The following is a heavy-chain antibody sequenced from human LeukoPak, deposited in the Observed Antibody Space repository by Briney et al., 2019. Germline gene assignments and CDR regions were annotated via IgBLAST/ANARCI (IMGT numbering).Heavy chain of an antibody. CDR2: MCYSGST. CDR3: ARRRDSFDY. Sequence: SETLSLTCTVSGGSISSYCWSWIRRPPGKGLGWLGYMCYSGSTNYNPSFKSRVTMSVDYNPSLKSRVTMSGDTSKNQFSLNLSSVTAADTAVYYCARRRDSFDYWGQGTLVTVSS. J-gene: IGHJ4*02. D-gene: IGHD3-10*01. V-gene: IGHV4-59*08. CDR1: GGSISSYC.